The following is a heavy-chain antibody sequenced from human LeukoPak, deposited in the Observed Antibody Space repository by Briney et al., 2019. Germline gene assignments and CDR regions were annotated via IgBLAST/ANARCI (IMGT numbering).Heavy chain of an antibody. CDR2: IHFSGST. CDR1: EPRLSGQY. CDR3: AKDLGGIYFDY. J-gene: IGHJ4*02. Sequence: SETLSLTCTVSEPRLSGQYWCWLRQPPGKGLEWIGSIHFSGSTNYNPSLRSRVTISVDTSKNQLSLKLSSVTAADTAVYYCAKDLGGIYFDYWGQGTLVTVSS. V-gene: IGHV4-59*11. D-gene: IGHD1-26*01.